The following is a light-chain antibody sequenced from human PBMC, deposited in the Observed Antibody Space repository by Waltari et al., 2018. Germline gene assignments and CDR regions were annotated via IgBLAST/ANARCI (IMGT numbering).Light chain of an antibody. Sequence: SYELTQPPSVSVSPGQTATITCSGDKLGDKYACWYQQRPGQSPTLVIYQDTKRPSGIPERLSGSNSGNTATLTSSAAQAMDEADYYCQAWDSNTVVFGGRTKLTVL. J-gene: IGLJ2*01. CDR1: KLGDKY. V-gene: IGLV3-1*01. CDR3: QAWDSNTVV. CDR2: QDT.